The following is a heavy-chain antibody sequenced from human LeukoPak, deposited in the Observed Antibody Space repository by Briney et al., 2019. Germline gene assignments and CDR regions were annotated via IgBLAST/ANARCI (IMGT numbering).Heavy chain of an antibody. CDR2: IDSTSRNI. J-gene: IGHJ3*01. D-gene: IGHD7-27*01. CDR3: AREDDAWGPNTFNV. CDR1: GFSFRSYW. Sequence: QPGGSLRLSCAASGFSFRSYWMSWVRQAPGKGLQWISYIDSTSRNIYYGDSVKGRFTVSRDNAKNSLHLQLNSLRDEDTALYYCAREDDAWGPNTFNVWGQGAMVTVSS. V-gene: IGHV3-48*02.